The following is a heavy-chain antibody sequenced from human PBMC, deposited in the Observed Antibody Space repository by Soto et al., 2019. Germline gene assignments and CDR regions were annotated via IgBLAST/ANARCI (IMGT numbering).Heavy chain of an antibody. CDR2: ITVGSSHI. CDR3: SRSPEVGVRGAY. D-gene: IGHD3-16*01. J-gene: IGHJ4*02. Sequence: VGSLRLSCTGSGFPFSAYNINWVRQAPGKGLEWVSSITVGSSHIYQPNSMKGRFTISRDDAKNSVYLQIDSLRDEDTALYYCSRSPEVGVRGAYWGQGTLVTVSS. V-gene: IGHV3-21*01. CDR1: GFPFSAYN.